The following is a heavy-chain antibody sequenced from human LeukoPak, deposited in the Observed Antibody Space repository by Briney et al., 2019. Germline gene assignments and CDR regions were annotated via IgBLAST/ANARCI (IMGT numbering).Heavy chain of an antibody. CDR2: IRLDGSNR. D-gene: IGHD1-7*01. CDR1: GFTFSNYG. Sequence: GGSLRLPCAASGFTFSNYGMHWVRQAPGKGLEWVAFIRLDGSNRYYVDSVRGRFTISRDNSKNTLYLQMNSLRTDDTAVYYCAKDLELYFAFDYWGQGTLVTVSS. V-gene: IGHV3-30*02. J-gene: IGHJ4*02. CDR3: AKDLELYFAFDY.